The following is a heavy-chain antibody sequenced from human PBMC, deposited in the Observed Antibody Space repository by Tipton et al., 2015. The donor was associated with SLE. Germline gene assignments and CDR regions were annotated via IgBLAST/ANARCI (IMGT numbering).Heavy chain of an antibody. V-gene: IGHV4-61*02. J-gene: IGHJ4*02. CDR2: IHTTGST. D-gene: IGHD2/OR15-2a*01. CDR3: ARDTGNPPNYFDY. CDR1: GASIGSGSHF. Sequence: PGLVKPSQTLSLTCTVSGASIGSGSHFWTWIRQLAGKGPEYVGRIHTTGSTNYNPSLRSRVTMSVDTSKNQFSLKVTSVTASDTAVYYCARDTGNPPNYFDYWGQGILVTVSS.